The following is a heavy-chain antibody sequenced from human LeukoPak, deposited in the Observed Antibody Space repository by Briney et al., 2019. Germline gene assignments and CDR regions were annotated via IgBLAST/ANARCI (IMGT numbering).Heavy chain of an antibody. J-gene: IGHJ4*02. CDR1: GGSFSGYY. Sequence: MASETLSLTCAVYGGSFSGYYWSWIRQPPGKGLEWIGEINHSGSTNYNPSLKSRVTISVDTSKNQFSLKLSSVTAADTAVYYCARHPFATPFDHWGRGTLVTVSS. D-gene: IGHD2-15*01. V-gene: IGHV4-34*01. CDR3: ARHPFATPFDH. CDR2: INHSGST.